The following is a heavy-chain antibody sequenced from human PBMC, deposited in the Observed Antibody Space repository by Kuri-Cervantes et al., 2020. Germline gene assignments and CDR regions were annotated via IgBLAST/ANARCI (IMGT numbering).Heavy chain of an antibody. V-gene: IGHV4-61*01. CDR2: IYYSGST. Sequence: ESLKISCTVSGGSVSSGSYYWSWIRQPPGKGLEWIGYIYYSGSTYYNPSFKSRVTISVDTSKNQFSLNLSSVTAADTAVYYCARAGEWELGGFDYWGQGTLVTVSS. CDR3: ARAGEWELGGFDY. CDR1: GGSVSSGSYY. J-gene: IGHJ4*02. D-gene: IGHD1-26*01.